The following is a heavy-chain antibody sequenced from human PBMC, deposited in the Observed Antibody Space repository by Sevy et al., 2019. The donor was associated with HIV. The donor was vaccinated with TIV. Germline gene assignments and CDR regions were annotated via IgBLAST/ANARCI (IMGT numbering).Heavy chain of an antibody. CDR1: GFTFSSYS. V-gene: IGHV3-21*01. J-gene: IGHJ6*02. Sequence: GGSLRLSCAASGFTFSSYSMNWVRQGPGKGLEWVSSISSSSNYIYYGDSVKGRFTISRDNAKNSLYLQMNGLRAEDTAVYYCAGDQKGHYSADDEAGYYGMDVWGQGTTVTVSS. CDR2: ISSSSNYI. D-gene: IGHD5-12*01. CDR3: AGDQKGHYSADDEAGYYGMDV.